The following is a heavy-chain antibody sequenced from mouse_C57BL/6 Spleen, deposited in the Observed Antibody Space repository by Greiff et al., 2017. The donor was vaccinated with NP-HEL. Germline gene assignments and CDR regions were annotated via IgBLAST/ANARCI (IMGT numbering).Heavy chain of an antibody. V-gene: IGHV1-55*01. CDR1: GYTFTSYW. CDR2: IYPGSGST. CDR3: ARADYGSSYYAMDY. J-gene: IGHJ4*01. D-gene: IGHD1-1*01. Sequence: QVQLQQPGAELVKPGASVKMSCKASGYTFTSYWITWVKQRPGQGLEWIGDIYPGSGSTNYNEKFKSKATLAVDTSSSTAYMQLSSLTSEDSAVYYCARADYGSSYYAMDYWGQGTSVTVSS.